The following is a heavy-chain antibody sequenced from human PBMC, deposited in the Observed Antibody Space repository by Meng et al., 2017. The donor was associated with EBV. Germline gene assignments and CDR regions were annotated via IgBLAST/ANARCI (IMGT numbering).Heavy chain of an antibody. Sequence: QLQCVQSGAEVKKPGSSVKVSCKTSGGTFRSDAISWVRQAPGQGLEWMGGLIPMSDAPHYAQKFQGRVTITADESTSTHYMDLSGLRSEDTAVYYCASESGRGFTPDYWGQGTLVTVSS. CDR3: ASESGRGFTPDY. CDR1: GGTFRSDA. V-gene: IGHV1-69*01. CDR2: LIPMSDAP. J-gene: IGHJ4*02. D-gene: IGHD3-10*01.